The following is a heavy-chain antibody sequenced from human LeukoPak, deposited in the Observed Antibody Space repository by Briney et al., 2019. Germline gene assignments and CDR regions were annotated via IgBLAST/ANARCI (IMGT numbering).Heavy chain of an antibody. D-gene: IGHD5-12*01. J-gene: IGHJ4*02. V-gene: IGHV1-2*06. CDR2: INPNSGGT. Sequence: GASVKVSCKASGYTLTDYYIHWVRQAPGQGLEWTGRINPNSGGTNYPLNFQGRVTMTRDTSISTAYMELSSLRSEDTAVYSCARGVATNRYYFDYWGQGTLVTVSS. CDR3: ARGVATNRYYFDY. CDR1: GYTLTDYY.